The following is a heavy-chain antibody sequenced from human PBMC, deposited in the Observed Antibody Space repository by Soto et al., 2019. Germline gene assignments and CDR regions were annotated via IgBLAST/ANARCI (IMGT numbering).Heavy chain of an antibody. D-gene: IGHD6-19*01. J-gene: IGHJ5*02. CDR3: APRSGWYGSDP. CDR1: GFPFTNYW. CDR2: ISWNSGSI. V-gene: IGHV3-9*01. Sequence: PGGSLRLSCAASGFPFTNYWMNWVRQTPGKGLMWVSGISWNSGSIGYADSVKGRFTISRDNAKNSLYLQMNSLRAEDTALYYCAPRSGWYGSDPWGQGALVTVSS.